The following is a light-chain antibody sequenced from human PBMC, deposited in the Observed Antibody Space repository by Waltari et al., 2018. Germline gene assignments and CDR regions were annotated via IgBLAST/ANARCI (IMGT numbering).Light chain of an antibody. V-gene: IGKV3-20*01. CDR3: QKYGTLPAT. J-gene: IGKJ1*01. CDR2: DTS. Sequence: EVGLTQSPGTLSLSPGERATLSCRASPSVSRYLAGYQQKPGQAPRLLIYDTSARATGIPDRFSGSESGTDFSLTISRLDPEDFAVYYCQKYGTLPATFGQGTKVEVK. CDR1: PSVSRY.